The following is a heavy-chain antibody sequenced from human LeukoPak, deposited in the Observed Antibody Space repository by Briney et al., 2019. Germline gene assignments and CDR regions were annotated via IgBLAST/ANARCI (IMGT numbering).Heavy chain of an antibody. J-gene: IGHJ3*02. CDR2: IYSGGST. CDR3: ARERPAVAEVNDAFDI. V-gene: IGHV3-53*01. Sequence: PGGSLRLSCAASGFTVSSNYMSWVRQAPGKGLEWVSVIYSGGSTYYADSVKGRFTISRDNSKNTLYLQMNSLRAEDTAVYYCARERPAVAEVNDAFDIWGQGTMVTVSS. D-gene: IGHD6-19*01. CDR1: GFTVSSNY.